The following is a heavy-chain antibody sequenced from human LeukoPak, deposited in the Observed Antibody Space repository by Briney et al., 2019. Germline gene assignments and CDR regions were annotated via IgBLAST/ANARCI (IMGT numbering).Heavy chain of an antibody. J-gene: IGHJ4*02. V-gene: IGHV3-23*01. CDR2: ISGSGGST. CDR3: AKGNTMIVVVSDY. Sequence: GGSLRLSCAASGFTFSSYAMSWVRQAPGKGLDWVSAISGSGGSTYYADSVKGRFTISRDNSKNTLYLQMNSLRAEDTAVYYCAKGNTMIVVVSDYWGQGTLVTVSS. CDR1: GFTFSSYA. D-gene: IGHD3-22*01.